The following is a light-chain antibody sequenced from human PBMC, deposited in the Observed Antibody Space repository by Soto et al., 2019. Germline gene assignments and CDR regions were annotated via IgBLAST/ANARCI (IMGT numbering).Light chain of an antibody. V-gene: IGLV2-8*01. CDR2: DVN. CDR1: ASDIGGYTF. CDR3: RAHGGTNPYD. Sequence: QSALTQPPSASGSPGQSVAISCTGTASDIGGYTFVSWYQQHPGKAPKLLIYDVNKRPSGVPDPFSGSKSGNTASLTVSGLQAEDEADYYCRAHGGTNPYDFGPGTKVTVL. J-gene: IGLJ1*01.